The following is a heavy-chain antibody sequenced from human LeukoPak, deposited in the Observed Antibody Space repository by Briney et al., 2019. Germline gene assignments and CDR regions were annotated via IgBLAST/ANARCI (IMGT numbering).Heavy chain of an antibody. CDR1: GGTFSSYA. CDR3: ARVAYCSSTSCFFPMDV. V-gene: IGHV1-69*05. D-gene: IGHD2-2*01. CDR2: IIPIFGTA. Sequence: GASVKVSCKASGGTFSSYAISWVRQAPGQGLEWMGVIIPIFGTANYAQKFQGRVTITTDESTSTAYMELSSLRSEDTTVYYCARVAYCSSTSCFFPMDVWGKGTTVTVSS. J-gene: IGHJ6*04.